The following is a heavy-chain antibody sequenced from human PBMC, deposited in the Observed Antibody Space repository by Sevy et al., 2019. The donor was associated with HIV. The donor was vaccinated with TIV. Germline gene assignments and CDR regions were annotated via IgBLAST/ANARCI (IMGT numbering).Heavy chain of an antibody. CDR3: ARDYS. J-gene: IGHJ4*02. CDR2: IKQDGSEK. V-gene: IGHV3-7*01. CDR1: GFIFNSYW. Sequence: GGSLRLSCGASGFIFNSYWMTWVRQAPGKGLDGVATIKQDGSEKYYVDSVKGRFTISRDNVKNSVHLQMSSLRVEDTAMYYRARDYSWGQGTQVTVSS.